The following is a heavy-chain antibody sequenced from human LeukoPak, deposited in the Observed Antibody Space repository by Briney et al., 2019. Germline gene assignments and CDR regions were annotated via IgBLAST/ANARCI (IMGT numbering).Heavy chain of an antibody. CDR2: VSGSGDRM. CDR1: GFTSSSYA. CDR3: AKARGYSYGYFFDY. Sequence: PGGSLRLSCAASGFTSSSYALNWVRQAPGKGLEWVATVSGSGDRMYHADSVKGRFTISRDNSKNTLYLQMNSLRAEDTAVYYCAKARGYSYGYFFDYWGQGTLVTVSS. D-gene: IGHD5-18*01. J-gene: IGHJ4*02. V-gene: IGHV3-23*01.